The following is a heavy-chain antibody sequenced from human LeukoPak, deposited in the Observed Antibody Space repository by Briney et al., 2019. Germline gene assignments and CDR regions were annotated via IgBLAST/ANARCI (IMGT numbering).Heavy chain of an antibody. Sequence: SVKVSCKASGGTFSSYAISWVRQAPGQGLGWMGRIIPIFGTANYAQKFQGRVTITTDESTSTAYMELSSLRSEDTAVYYCARAKGIAYRFDYWGQGTLVTVSS. D-gene: IGHD6-13*01. CDR3: ARAKGIAYRFDY. V-gene: IGHV1-69*05. CDR1: GGTFSSYA. J-gene: IGHJ4*02. CDR2: IIPIFGTA.